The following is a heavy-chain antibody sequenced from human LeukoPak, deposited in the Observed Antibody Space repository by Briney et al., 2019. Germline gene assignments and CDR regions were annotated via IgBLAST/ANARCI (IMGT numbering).Heavy chain of an antibody. Sequence: GGSLRLSCAASGFAFTNYAMTWVRQAPGEGLEWVSTISGTGGSTYYAPSLKGRPTVSRDNSKNTLYLRLSSLRAGDTAVYYCAKVLDSSGYYPSDRWGQGTLVIVSS. J-gene: IGHJ5*02. D-gene: IGHD3-22*01. V-gene: IGHV3-23*01. CDR3: AKVLDSSGYYPSDR. CDR2: ISGTGGST. CDR1: GFAFTNYA.